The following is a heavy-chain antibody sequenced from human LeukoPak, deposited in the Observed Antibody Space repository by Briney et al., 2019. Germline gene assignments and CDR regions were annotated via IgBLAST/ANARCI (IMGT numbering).Heavy chain of an antibody. Sequence: GGSLRLSCAASGFTFSSYSMNWVRQAPGKGLEWVSSISSSSSYIYYADTVKGRFTISRDNAKNSLYLQMNSLRAEDTAVYYCARDGGGNSFDYWGQGTLVTVSS. J-gene: IGHJ4*02. D-gene: IGHD4-23*01. CDR3: ARDGGGNSFDY. CDR1: GFTFSSYS. V-gene: IGHV3-21*01. CDR2: ISSSSSYI.